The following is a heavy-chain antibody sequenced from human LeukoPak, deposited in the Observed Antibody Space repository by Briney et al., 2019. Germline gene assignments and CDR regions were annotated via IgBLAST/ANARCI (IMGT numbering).Heavy chain of an antibody. CDR3: AKDIRPRSSSSRGPYYYYYMDV. Sequence: PGGFLRLSCAASGFTFDDYAMHWVRQAPGKGLEWVSLISWDGGSTYYADSVKGRFTISRDNSKNSLYLQMNSLRAEDTALNYCAKDIRPRSSSSRGPYYYYYMDVWGKGTTVTVSS. CDR2: ISWDGGST. D-gene: IGHD6-6*01. V-gene: IGHV3-43D*04. J-gene: IGHJ6*03. CDR1: GFTFDDYA.